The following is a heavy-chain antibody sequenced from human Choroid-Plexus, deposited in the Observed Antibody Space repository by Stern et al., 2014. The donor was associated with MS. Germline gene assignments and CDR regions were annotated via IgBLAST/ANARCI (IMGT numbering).Heavy chain of an antibody. J-gene: IGHJ5*02. V-gene: IGHV3-30*18. D-gene: IGHD2/OR15-2a*01. Sequence: AQLVESGGGVVQPGRPLRLSCVASGFTFGSCAMHWVRQATGTGLQWVAGVSYDGSNKYYACSVKGRFTISRDNSQNTLYMQMSSLRPEYTAVYYCAKDRQYLTYFFDHWGQGSLVTVSS. CDR2: VSYDGSNK. CDR3: AKDRQYLTYFFDH. CDR1: GFTFGSCA.